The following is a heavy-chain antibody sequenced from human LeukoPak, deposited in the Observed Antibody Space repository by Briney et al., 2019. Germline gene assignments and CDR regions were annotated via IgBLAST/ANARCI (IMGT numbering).Heavy chain of an antibody. CDR1: VYTFTSYG. CDR3: ARDLQQLAPGDAFDI. V-gene: IGHV1-18*01. Sequence: GASVKDSCKPSVYTFTSYGISWERQAPGQGLEWMGWISAYNGNTNYAQKLQGRVTMTTDTSTSTAYMELRSLRSDDTAVYYCARDLQQLAPGDAFDIWGQGTMVTVSS. CDR2: ISAYNGNT. D-gene: IGHD6-13*01. J-gene: IGHJ3*02.